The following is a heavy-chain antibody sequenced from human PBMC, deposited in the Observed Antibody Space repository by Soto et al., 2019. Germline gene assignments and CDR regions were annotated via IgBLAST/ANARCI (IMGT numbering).Heavy chain of an antibody. CDR1: GGSISSYF. CDR2: IYNSGTT. J-gene: IGHJ2*01. Sequence: SETLSLTCTVSGGSISSYFWSWIRQPTGKGLEWIGYIYNSGTTNYNPSLKSRVTISADTSRNQFSLKLRSVTAADTAVYYCARHVSCGDDCPFDLWGRGTLVTVSS. D-gene: IGHD2-21*01. V-gene: IGHV4-59*08. CDR3: ARHVSCGDDCPFDL.